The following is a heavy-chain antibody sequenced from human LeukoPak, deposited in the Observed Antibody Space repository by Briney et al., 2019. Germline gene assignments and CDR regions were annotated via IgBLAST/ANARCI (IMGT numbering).Heavy chain of an antibody. Sequence: QTGGSLRLSCAASGFTFSSYAMSWVRQAPGKGLEWVSAISGSGGSTYYADSVKGRFTISRDNSKNTLYLQMNSLRAEDTAVYYCAKGGDILTGYYSYYYYGMDVWGQGTTVTVSS. V-gene: IGHV3-23*01. CDR3: AKGGDILTGYYSYYYYGMDV. D-gene: IGHD3-9*01. J-gene: IGHJ6*02. CDR2: ISGSGGST. CDR1: GFTFSSYA.